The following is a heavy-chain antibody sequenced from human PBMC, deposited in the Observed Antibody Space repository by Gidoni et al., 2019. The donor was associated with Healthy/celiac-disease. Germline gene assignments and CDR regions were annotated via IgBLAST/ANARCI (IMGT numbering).Heavy chain of an antibody. CDR3: ARDDGEVAARPFDY. Sequence: QVQLAESGGGLVKPGGSLRLSCAASGFTFSDYYMSCIRQAPGKGLEWVSYISRSSSYTNYADSVKGRFTISRDNAKNSLYLQMNSLRAEDTAVYYCARDDGEVAARPFDYWGQGTLVTVSS. CDR2: ISRSSSYT. J-gene: IGHJ4*02. D-gene: IGHD6-6*01. V-gene: IGHV3-11*06. CDR1: GFTFSDYY.